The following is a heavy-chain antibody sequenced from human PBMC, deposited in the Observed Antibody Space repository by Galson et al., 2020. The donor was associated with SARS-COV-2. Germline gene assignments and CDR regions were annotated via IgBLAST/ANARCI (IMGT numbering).Heavy chain of an antibody. CDR2: IYSGGIT. CDR1: GITLSF. CDR3: TVDGGEY. V-gene: IGHV3-66*01. J-gene: IGHJ4*02. Sequence: GESLKISCAGSGITLSFMSWVRQAPGKGLEWLSVIYSGGITYYADSVKGRFTISRDSSKKTLFLQMNGLRAKDTAVYYCTVDGGEYWGQGTLVTVSS. D-gene: IGHD6-19*01.